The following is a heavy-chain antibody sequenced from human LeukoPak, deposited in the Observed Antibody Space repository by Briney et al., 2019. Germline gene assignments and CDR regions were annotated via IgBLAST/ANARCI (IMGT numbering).Heavy chain of an antibody. V-gene: IGHV4-34*01. CDR2: INHSGST. J-gene: IGHJ5*02. Sequence: SETLSLTCVVYGGSFSGYYWSWIRQPPGKGLEWIGEINHSGSTNYNPSLKSRVTISVDTSKNQFSLKLSSVTAADTAVYYCARNQLPANWFDPWGQGTLVTVSS. CDR3: ARNQLPANWFDP. CDR1: GGSFSGYY. D-gene: IGHD2-2*01.